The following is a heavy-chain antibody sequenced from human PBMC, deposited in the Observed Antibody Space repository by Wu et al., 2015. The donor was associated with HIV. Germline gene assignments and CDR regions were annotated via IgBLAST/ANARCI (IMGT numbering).Heavy chain of an antibody. Sequence: QVQLVQSGAEVKKPGASVKVSCKASGYTFIDYYMHWVRQAPGLGLEWLGWINPNSSATNYAQRFQGRVTMTRDTSISTVYMELRRLRSDDTAVHYCARAYCSGGGCYSDTFDLWGQGTMGHRLF. V-gene: IGHV1-2*02. CDR2: INPNSSAT. CDR1: GYTFIDYY. D-gene: IGHD2-15*01. J-gene: IGHJ3*01. CDR3: ARAYCSGGGCYSDTFDL.